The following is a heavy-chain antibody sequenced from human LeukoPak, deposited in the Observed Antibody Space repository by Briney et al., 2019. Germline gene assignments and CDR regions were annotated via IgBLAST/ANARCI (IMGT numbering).Heavy chain of an antibody. D-gene: IGHD3-22*01. Sequence: GRSLRLSCAASGFTFSSYAMHWVRQAPGKGLEGVAVISYDGSNKYYADSVKGRFTISRDNSKNTLYLQMNSLIAEDAAVYYCARSYYYDSSGYLDYWGQGTLVTVSS. CDR2: ISYDGSNK. CDR1: GFTFSSYA. CDR3: ARSYYYDSSGYLDY. V-gene: IGHV3-30-3*01. J-gene: IGHJ4*02.